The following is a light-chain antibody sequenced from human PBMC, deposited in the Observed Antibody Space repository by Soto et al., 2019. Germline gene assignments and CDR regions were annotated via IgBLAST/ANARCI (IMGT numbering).Light chain of an antibody. V-gene: IGLV6-57*04. CDR1: SGNIANNY. J-gene: IGLJ3*02. CDR3: QSYDAKSRDWV. CDR2: DDD. Sequence: NFMLTQPLSVSDSPGMTVTISCTRSSGNIANNYVQWYQQRPGSAPTTLIFDDDQRPSGVPDRFSGFVDVSSNSAYLTISGLKSDDEADYFCQSYDAKSRDWVFGGGTKLTVL.